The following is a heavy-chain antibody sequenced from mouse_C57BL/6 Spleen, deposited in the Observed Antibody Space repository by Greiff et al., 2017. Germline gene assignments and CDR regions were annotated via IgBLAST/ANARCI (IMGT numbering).Heavy chain of an antibody. CDR1: GYAFSSSW. CDR2: IYPGDGET. V-gene: IGHV1-82*01. J-gene: IGHJ1*03. Sequence: QVQLQQSGPELVKPGASVKISCKASGYAFSSSWMNWVKQRPGKGLEWIGRIYPGDGETNYNGKFKGKATLSADKSSSTAYMQLRSLTSEDSAVYFCERGDGSSYAYWYFDVWGTGTTVTVSS. CDR3: ERGDGSSYAYWYFDV. D-gene: IGHD1-1*01.